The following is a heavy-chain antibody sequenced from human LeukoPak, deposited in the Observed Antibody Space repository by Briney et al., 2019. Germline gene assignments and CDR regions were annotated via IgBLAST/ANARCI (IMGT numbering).Heavy chain of an antibody. V-gene: IGHV3-7*03. CDR1: GFTFSSYA. CDR3: ARNNGMDV. J-gene: IGHJ6*02. CDR2: VNRDGSET. Sequence: GGSLRLSCAASGFTFSSYAMHWVRQVPGRGPEWVANVNRDGSETYYLDSVKGRFTISKDNAKNSLYLQMNSLRAEDTALYHCARNNGMDVWGQGTTVTVSS.